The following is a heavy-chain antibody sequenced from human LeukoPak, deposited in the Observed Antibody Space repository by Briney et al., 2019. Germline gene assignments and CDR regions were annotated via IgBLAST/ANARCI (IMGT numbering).Heavy chain of an antibody. J-gene: IGHJ5*02. Sequence: SQTLSLTCTVSGGSISSDGYYWSWIRQHPGKGLEWIGYIYYSGSTYYNPSLKSRVTISVDTSKNQFSLKLSSVTAADTAVYYCARSFSGSYYNVGLDWFDPWGQGTLVTVSS. V-gene: IGHV4-31*03. CDR3: ARSFSGSYYNVGLDWFDP. CDR2: IYYSGST. D-gene: IGHD3-10*01. CDR1: GGSISSDGYY.